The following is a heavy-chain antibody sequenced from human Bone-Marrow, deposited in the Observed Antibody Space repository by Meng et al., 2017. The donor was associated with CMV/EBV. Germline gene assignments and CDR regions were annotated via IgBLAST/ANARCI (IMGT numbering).Heavy chain of an antibody. J-gene: IGHJ4*02. CDR2: ISGSGGST. CDR3: AKGTKSSYCSSTSCYPYYFDY. CDR1: GFTFSSYA. Sequence: GESLKISCAASGFTFSSYAMSWVRQAPGKGLEWVSAISGSGGSTYYADSVKGRFTISRDNSKNTLYLQMNSLRAEDTAVYYCAKGTKSSYCSSTSCYPYYFDYWGQGTLVTVSS. V-gene: IGHV3-23*01. D-gene: IGHD2-2*01.